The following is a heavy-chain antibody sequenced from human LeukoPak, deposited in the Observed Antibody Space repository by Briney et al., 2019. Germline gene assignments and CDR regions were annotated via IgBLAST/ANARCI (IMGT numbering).Heavy chain of an antibody. CDR3: AREWGVAARYFDY. D-gene: IGHD6-6*01. J-gene: IGHJ4*02. V-gene: IGHV3-20*04. CDR2: INWNGGST. Sequence: GGSLRLSCAASGFTFSSYGMHWVRQAPGKGLEWVSAINWNGGSTAYADSVKGRFTISRDNAKNSLYLQMNSLRAEDTAFYYCAREWGVAARYFDYWGQGTLVSVSS. CDR1: GFTFSSYG.